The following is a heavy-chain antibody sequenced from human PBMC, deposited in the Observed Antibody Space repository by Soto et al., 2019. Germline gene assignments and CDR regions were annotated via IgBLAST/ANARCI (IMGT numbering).Heavy chain of an antibody. CDR2: ISGSGGST. CDR1: GFTFSSYA. V-gene: IGHV3-23*01. Sequence: PGGSLRLSCAASGFTFSSYAMSWVRQAPGKGLEWVSAISGSGGSTYYADSVKGRFTISRDNSKNTLYLQMNSLRAEDTAVYYCAKDGHYDFWSGYPKNHFFDYWGQGTLVTVYS. J-gene: IGHJ4*02. CDR3: AKDGHYDFWSGYPKNHFFDY. D-gene: IGHD3-3*01.